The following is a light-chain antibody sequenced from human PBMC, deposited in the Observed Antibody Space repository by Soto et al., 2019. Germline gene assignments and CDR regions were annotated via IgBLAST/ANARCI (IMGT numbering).Light chain of an antibody. CDR2: GAS. V-gene: IGKV3-15*01. CDR3: QQYNNWPSWT. J-gene: IGKJ1*01. Sequence: EIVMTQSPATLSVSPGERATLSCRASQSVSSNLAWYQQKPGQAPRLLIYGASTRATGIPARFSGSRSGTEFTLTISSLQSEDFAVYYCQQYNNWPSWTFGPGTKVEIK. CDR1: QSVSSN.